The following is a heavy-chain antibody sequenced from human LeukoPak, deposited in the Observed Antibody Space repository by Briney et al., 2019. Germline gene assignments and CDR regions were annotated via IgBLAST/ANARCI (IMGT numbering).Heavy chain of an antibody. V-gene: IGHV4-34*01. CDR2: INHSGST. J-gene: IGHJ6*03. CDR3: AIAGEGYYYYYYMDV. D-gene: IGHD7-27*01. CDR1: GGSFSGYY. Sequence: PSETLSLTCAVYGGSFSGYYWSWIRQPPGKGLEWIGEINHSGSTNYNPSLKSRVTISVDTSKNQFSLKLSSVTAADTAVYYCAIAGEGYYYYYYMDVWGKGTTVTVSS.